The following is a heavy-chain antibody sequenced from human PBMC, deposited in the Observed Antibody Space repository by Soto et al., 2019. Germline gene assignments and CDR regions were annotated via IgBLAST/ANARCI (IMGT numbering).Heavy chain of an antibody. CDR2: ISAYNGNT. CDR1: GYTFTSYG. Sequence: ASVEVSCKASGYTFTSYGISWVRQAPGQGLEWMGWISAYNGNTNYAQKLQGRVTMTTDTSTSTAYMELRSLRSDDTAVYYCARXPNYDILTGYYGSYFDYWGQGTLVTVSS. D-gene: IGHD3-9*01. J-gene: IGHJ4*02. V-gene: IGHV1-18*01. CDR3: ARXPNYDILTGYYGSYFDY.